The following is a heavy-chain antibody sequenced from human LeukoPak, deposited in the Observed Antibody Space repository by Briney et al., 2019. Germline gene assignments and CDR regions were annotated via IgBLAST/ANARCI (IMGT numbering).Heavy chain of an antibody. CDR1: GGSISGSNW. D-gene: IGHD6-19*01. V-gene: IGHV4-4*02. CDR3: ASGSRSDYYYGMDV. J-gene: IGHJ6*04. Sequence: SETLSLTCAVSGGSISGSNWWSWVRQPPGKGLEWIGEIYHSGSTNYNPSLKSRVTISVDKSKNQFSLKLSSVTAADTAVYYCASGSRSDYYYGMDVWGKGTTVTVSS. CDR2: IYHSGST.